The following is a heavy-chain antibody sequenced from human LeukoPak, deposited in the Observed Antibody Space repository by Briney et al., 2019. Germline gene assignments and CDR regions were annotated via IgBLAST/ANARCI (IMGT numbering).Heavy chain of an antibody. CDR3: ARGRGYDFWSGPIGN. CDR1: GYTFTSYD. V-gene: IGHV1-8*03. Sequence: ASVKVSCKASGYTFTSYDINRVRQATGQGLEWMRWMNPDSGNTGYAQKFQGRVTITRNTSISTAYMELSSLRSEGTAVCYCARGRGYDFWSGPIGNWGQGTLVTVSS. D-gene: IGHD3-3*01. J-gene: IGHJ4*02. CDR2: MNPDSGNT.